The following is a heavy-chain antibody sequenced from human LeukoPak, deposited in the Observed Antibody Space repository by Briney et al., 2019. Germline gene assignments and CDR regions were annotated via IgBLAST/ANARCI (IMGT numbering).Heavy chain of an antibody. V-gene: IGHV4-34*01. Sequence: SETLSLTCAVYGGSFSGYYWSWIRQPPGKGLEWIGEINHSGSTNYNPSLKSRVTISVDTYKNQFSLKLSSVTATDTAVYYCAGATLIAPRPGYFDYWGQGTLVTVSS. CDR1: GGSFSGYY. CDR2: INHSGST. J-gene: IGHJ4*02. D-gene: IGHD6-6*01. CDR3: AGATLIAPRPGYFDY.